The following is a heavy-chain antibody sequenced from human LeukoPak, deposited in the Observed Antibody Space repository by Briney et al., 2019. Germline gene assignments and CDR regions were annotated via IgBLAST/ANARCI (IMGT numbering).Heavy chain of an antibody. CDR3: ARENDMGYCSGGRCYKGYNAMDV. J-gene: IGHJ6*02. CDR1: GFTFSGYP. V-gene: IGHV3-53*01. D-gene: IGHD2-15*01. Sequence: GSLRLSCAASGFTFSGYPIHWVRQAPGKGLEWVSVIFSGGSTYYADSVKGRFTISRDNSKNTLYLQMNSLRAEDTAVYYCARENDMGYCSGGRCYKGYNAMDVWGQGTTVTVSS. CDR2: IFSGGST.